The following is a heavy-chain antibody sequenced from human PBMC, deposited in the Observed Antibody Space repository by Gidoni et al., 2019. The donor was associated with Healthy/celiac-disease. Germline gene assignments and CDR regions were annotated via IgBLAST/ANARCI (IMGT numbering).Heavy chain of an antibody. J-gene: IGHJ4*02. CDR1: GFTFSSYS. CDR2: ISSSSSYI. D-gene: IGHD4-17*01. Sequence: EVQLVESGGGLVKHGGSLRLSCAASGFTFSSYSMNWVRQAPGKGLEWVSSISSSSSYIYYADSVKGRFTISRDNAKNSLYLQMNSLRAEDTAVYYCAREIGTVTLDYWGQGTLVTVSS. V-gene: IGHV3-21*01. CDR3: AREIGTVTLDY.